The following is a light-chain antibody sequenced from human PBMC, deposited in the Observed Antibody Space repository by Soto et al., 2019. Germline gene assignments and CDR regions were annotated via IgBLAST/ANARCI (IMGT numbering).Light chain of an antibody. CDR2: DAS. Sequence: AVQLTQSPSSLSAYVGDRVTVTCRASPGVRNALAWYQQKPGKPPKFLIYDASTLGNGVPSRFSGSGSGTHFTLTISSLQPEDFATYYCQQFDHYPLTFGGGTKVDIK. J-gene: IGKJ4*01. CDR1: PGVRNA. CDR3: QQFDHYPLT. V-gene: IGKV1D-13*01.